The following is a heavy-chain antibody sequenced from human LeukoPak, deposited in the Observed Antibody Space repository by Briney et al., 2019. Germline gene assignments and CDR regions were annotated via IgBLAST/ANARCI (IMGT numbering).Heavy chain of an antibody. J-gene: IGHJ4*02. D-gene: IGHD4-17*01. CDR3: AKDLYGDYGGGDFDY. CDR2: ISYDGSNK. CDR1: GFTSSSYG. V-gene: IGHV3-30*18. Sequence: GRSLRLSCAASGFTSSSYGMHWVRQAPGKGLEWVAVISYDGSNKYYADSVKGRFTISRDNSKNTLYLQMNSLRAEDTAVYYCAKDLYGDYGGGDFDYWGQGTLVTVSS.